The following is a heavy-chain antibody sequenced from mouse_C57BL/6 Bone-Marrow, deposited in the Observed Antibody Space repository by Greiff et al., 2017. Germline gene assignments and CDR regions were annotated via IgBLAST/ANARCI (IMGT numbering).Heavy chain of an antibody. Sequence: QVQLQQSGAELARPGASVKLSCKASGYTFTSYGISWVKQRTGQGLEWIGEIYPRSGNTYYNEKFKGKATLTADKYSSTAYMELRSLSSEDSAVYFCARREGWIPPFDYWGQGTTLTVSS. CDR3: ARREGWIPPFDY. D-gene: IGHD2-3*01. V-gene: IGHV1-81*01. CDR2: IYPRSGNT. J-gene: IGHJ2*01. CDR1: GYTFTSYG.